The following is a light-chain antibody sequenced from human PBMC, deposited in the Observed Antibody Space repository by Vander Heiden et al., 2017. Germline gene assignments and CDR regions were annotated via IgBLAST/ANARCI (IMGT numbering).Light chain of an antibody. CDR3: AAWDDSLSSNWV. J-gene: IGLJ3*02. CDR1: SSNIGSNY. CDR2: RNN. V-gene: IGLV1-47*01. Sequence: QSVLTQPPSASGTPGQLVTISCSGSSSNIGSNYVYWYQQLPGTAPKLLIYRNNQRPSGGPDRFSGSKSGTSASMAISGLRSEDEADYYCAAWDDSLSSNWVFGGGTKLTVL.